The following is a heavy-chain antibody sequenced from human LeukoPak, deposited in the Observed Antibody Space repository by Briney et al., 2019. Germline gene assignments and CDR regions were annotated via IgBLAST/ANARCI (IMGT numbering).Heavy chain of an antibody. J-gene: IGHJ6*03. Sequence: PGGSLRLSCAASGFTFDDYAMHWVRQAPGKGLEWGSGISWNSGSIGYADSVKGRFTISRDNAKNSLYLQMNSLRAEDTALYYCAKDRVTGGRYYYYMDVWGKGTTVTVSS. CDR3: AKDRVTGGRYYYYMDV. CDR2: ISWNSGSI. V-gene: IGHV3-9*01. CDR1: GFTFDDYA. D-gene: IGHD1-20*01.